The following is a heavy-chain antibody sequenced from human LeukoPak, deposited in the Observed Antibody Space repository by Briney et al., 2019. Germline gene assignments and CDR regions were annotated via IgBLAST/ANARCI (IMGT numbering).Heavy chain of an antibody. CDR1: GYTFTSNA. CDR2: INPYNGNT. J-gene: IGHJ5*02. Sequence: ASVKVSCKGSGYTFTSNAISWVRQAPGQGLEWMGWINPYNGNTYYIENLQGRVTMTTDTFTTTAYMELTSLTSDDTAVYYCARERRFLEWAGWFDPWGQGTLVTVSS. V-gene: IGHV1-18*01. D-gene: IGHD3-3*01. CDR3: ARERRFLEWAGWFDP.